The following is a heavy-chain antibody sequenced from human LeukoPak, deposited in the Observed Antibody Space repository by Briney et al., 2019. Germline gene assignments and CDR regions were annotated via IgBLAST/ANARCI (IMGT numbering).Heavy chain of an antibody. D-gene: IGHD3-22*01. CDR2: INYSGST. J-gene: IGHJ4*02. Sequence: GSLRLSCAASGFTFSSYWMSWIRQPPGKGLEWIGEINYSGSTNYNPSLKSRVTISVDTSKNQFSLKLSSVTAADTAVYYCARGHYYDSSGYYGYWGQGTLVTVSS. CDR3: ARGHYYDSSGYYGY. CDR1: GFTFSSYW. V-gene: IGHV4-34*01.